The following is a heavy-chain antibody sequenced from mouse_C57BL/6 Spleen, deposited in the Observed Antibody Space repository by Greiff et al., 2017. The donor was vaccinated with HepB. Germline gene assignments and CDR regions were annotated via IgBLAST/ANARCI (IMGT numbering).Heavy chain of an antibody. J-gene: IGHJ4*01. D-gene: IGHD1-1*01. CDR2: INPNNGGT. CDR3: ARDSSYPYYAMDY. V-gene: IGHV1-18*01. CDR1: GYTFTDYN. Sequence: EVKLMESGPELVKPGASVKIPCKASGYTFTDYNMDWVKQSHGKSLEWIGDINPNNGGTIYNQKFKGKATLTVDKSSSTAYMELRSLTSEDTAVYYCARDSSYPYYAMDYWGQGTSVTVSS.